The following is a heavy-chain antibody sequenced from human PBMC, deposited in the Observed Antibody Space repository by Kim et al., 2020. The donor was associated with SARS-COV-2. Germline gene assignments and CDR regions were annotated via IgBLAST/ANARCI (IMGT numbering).Heavy chain of an antibody. CDR2: ISSSSSTI. CDR1: GFTFSSYS. V-gene: IGHV3-48*02. CDR3: ARDRGPHTTVGYYYYGMDV. D-gene: IGHD4-17*01. J-gene: IGHJ6*02. Sequence: GGSLRLSCAASGFTFSSYSMNWVRQAPGKGLEWVSYISSSSSTIYYADSVKGRFTISRDNAKNSLYLQMNSLRDEDTAVYYCARDRGPHTTVGYYYYGMDVWGQGTTVTVSS.